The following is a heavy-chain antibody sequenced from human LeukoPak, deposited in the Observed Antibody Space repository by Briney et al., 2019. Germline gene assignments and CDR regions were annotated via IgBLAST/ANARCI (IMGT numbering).Heavy chain of an antibody. CDR2: ISYDGSNK. CDR1: GFTFSTYG. V-gene: IGHV3-33*03. D-gene: IGHD6-19*01. Sequence: PGRSLRLSCAASGFTFSTYGMHWVRQAPGKGLEWVAVISYDGSNKYYADSVKGRFTISRDNANNSLYLQMSSLRAEDTAVYYCATGQVAGNDYWGQGTLVTVSS. J-gene: IGHJ4*02. CDR3: ATGQVAGNDY.